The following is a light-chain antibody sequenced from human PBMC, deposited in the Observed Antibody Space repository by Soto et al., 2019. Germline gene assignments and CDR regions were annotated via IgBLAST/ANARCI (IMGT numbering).Light chain of an antibody. CDR1: QSVSSSS. CDR3: QHYGTSMWT. V-gene: IGKV3-20*01. CDR2: DTS. J-gene: IGKJ1*01. Sequence: EMGLSRSPGTLSLSPGGRATLSCRASQSVSSSSLSWYQQKPGQAPRLLIYDTSSRATDIPDRFSGSGSGTDFTLTISRLEPEDFTVYYCQHYGTSMWTFGQGTKVDIK.